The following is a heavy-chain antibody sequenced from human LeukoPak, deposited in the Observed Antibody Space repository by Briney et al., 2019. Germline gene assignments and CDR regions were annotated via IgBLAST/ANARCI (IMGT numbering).Heavy chain of an antibody. D-gene: IGHD2-15*01. CDR2: ISAYNGNT. CDR1: GYTFTSYG. V-gene: IGHV1-18*01. J-gene: IGHJ5*02. CDR3: AREREGIVGNWFDP. Sequence: ASVKVSCKASGYTFTSYGISWVRQAPGQGLEWMGWISAYNGNTNYAQKLQGRVTMTTDTSTSTAYMELRSLRTDDTAVYYCAREREGIVGNWFDPWGQGTLVTVSS.